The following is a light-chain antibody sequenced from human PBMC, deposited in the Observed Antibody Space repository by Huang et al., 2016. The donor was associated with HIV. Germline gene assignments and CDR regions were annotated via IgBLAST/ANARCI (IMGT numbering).Light chain of an antibody. CDR1: QSVNNNY. CDR3: QQFGSSPPYS. V-gene: IGKV3-20*01. Sequence: EILLTQSPDTLSLSPGERATLSCRASQSVNNNYLAWYQQKPGQAPRLLIYRASTIATGIPDRFSGSGSGTDFTLTISRLEPYDFAVYYCQQFGSSPPYSFGQGTKLEIK. J-gene: IGKJ2*03. CDR2: RAS.